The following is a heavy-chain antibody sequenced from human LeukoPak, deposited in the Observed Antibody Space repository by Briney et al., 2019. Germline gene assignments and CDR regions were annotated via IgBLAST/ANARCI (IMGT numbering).Heavy chain of an antibody. CDR3: ARDCAGYSSV. CDR2: IIPIFGTA. CDR1: GGTFSSYA. J-gene: IGHJ4*02. Sequence: SVKVSCKASGGTFSSYAISWVRQAPGQGLEWMGRIIPIFGTANYAQKFQGRVTITTDESTGTAYMELSSLRSEDTAVYYCARDCAGYSSVWGQGTLVTVSS. D-gene: IGHD4-11*01. V-gene: IGHV1-69*05.